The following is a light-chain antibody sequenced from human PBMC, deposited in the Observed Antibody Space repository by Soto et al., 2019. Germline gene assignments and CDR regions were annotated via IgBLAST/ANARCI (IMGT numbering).Light chain of an antibody. CDR2: AAS. V-gene: IGKV1-16*02. CDR3: QQAYSFTIT. J-gene: IGKJ5*01. Sequence: DIQITQSPSSRAASVGDIVTIKCRASQGISNYLAWFQQKPGKAPKSLIYAASTLQSGVPSKFSGSGSGTDFTLSINSIKHEDFATYYCQQAYSFTITFGQGTRLEI. CDR1: QGISNY.